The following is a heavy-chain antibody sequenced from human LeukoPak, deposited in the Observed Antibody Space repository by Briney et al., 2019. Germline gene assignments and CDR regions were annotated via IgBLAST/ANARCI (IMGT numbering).Heavy chain of an antibody. CDR1: GYTFTSYD. J-gene: IGHJ6*02. V-gene: IGHV1-8*01. Sequence: ASVKVSCKASGYTFTSYDINWVRQATGQGLEWMGWMNPNSGNTGYAQKFQGRVTMTRNTSISTAYMELSSLRSEDTAVYYCASGSPGLVRVIVHYAMDVWGQGTTVTVSS. CDR3: ASGSPGLVRVIVHYAMDV. D-gene: IGHD2/OR15-2a*01. CDR2: MNPNSGNT.